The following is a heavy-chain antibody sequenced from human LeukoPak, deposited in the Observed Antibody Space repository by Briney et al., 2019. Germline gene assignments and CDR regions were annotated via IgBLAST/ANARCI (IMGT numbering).Heavy chain of an antibody. D-gene: IGHD3-10*01. Sequence: SETLSLTCTVSGGSISSYYWSWIRQPPGKGLEWIGYIYYSGSTNYNPSLRSRVTISVDTSKNQFSLKLSSVTAADTAVYYCARWGSDGLWCGEAFFVYWGQGTLVTVSS. CDR2: IYYSGST. J-gene: IGHJ4*02. V-gene: IGHV4-59*01. CDR3: ARWGSDGLWCGEAFFVY. CDR1: GGSISSYY.